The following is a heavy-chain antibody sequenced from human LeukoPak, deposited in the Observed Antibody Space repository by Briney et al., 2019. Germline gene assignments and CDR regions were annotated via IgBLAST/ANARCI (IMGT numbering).Heavy chain of an antibody. Sequence: SETLSLACAVYGGSLSGYYWSWIRQPPGKGLEWIGEINHSGSTNHNPPLKSRVTISVDTSKNQFSLKLSSVTAADTAVYYCARGAAMLPIDYWGQGTLVTVSS. D-gene: IGHD2-2*01. J-gene: IGHJ4*02. V-gene: IGHV4-34*01. CDR1: GGSLSGYY. CDR2: INHSGST. CDR3: ARGAAMLPIDY.